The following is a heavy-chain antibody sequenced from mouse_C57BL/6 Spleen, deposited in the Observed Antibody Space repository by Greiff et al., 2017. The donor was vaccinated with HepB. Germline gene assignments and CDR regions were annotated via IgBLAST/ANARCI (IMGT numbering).Heavy chain of an antibody. J-gene: IGHJ2*01. CDR2: INPGSGGT. CDR1: GYAFTNYL. Sequence: QVQLQQSGAELVRPGTSVKVSCKASGYAFTNYLIEWVKQRPGQGLEWIGVINPGSGGTNYNEKFKGKATLTADKSSSTAYMQLSSLTSEDSAVYFCARWDTTVVADYWGQVTTLTVSS. V-gene: IGHV1-54*01. D-gene: IGHD1-1*01. CDR3: ARWDTTVVADY.